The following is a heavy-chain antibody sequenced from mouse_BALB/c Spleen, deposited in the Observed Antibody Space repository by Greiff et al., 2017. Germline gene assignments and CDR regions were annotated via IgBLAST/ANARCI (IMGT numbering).Heavy chain of an antibody. V-gene: IGHV1-82*01. J-gene: IGHJ2*01. CDR2: IYPGDGDT. CDR1: GYAFSSSW. Sequence: QVQLQQSGPELVKPGASVKISCKASGYAFSSSWMNWVKQRPGQGLEWIGRIYPGDGDTNYNGKFKGKATLTADKSSSTAYTQLSSLTSVDSAVYFCASDGTRGYWGQGTTLTVSS. CDR3: ASDGTRGY. D-gene: IGHD2-3*01.